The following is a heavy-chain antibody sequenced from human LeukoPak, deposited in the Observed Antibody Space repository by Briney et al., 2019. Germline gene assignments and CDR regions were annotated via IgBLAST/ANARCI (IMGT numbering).Heavy chain of an antibody. CDR3: AITKDATMVD. V-gene: IGHV1-2*02. CDR1: GYTFTGYY. CDR2: INPNSGGT. Sequence: GESLKISCKASGYTFTGYYMHWVRQAPGQGLEWMGWINPNSGGTNYAQKFQGRVTMTRDTSISTAYMELSRLRSDDTAVYYCAITKDATMVDWGQGTLVTVSS. D-gene: IGHD5-18*01. J-gene: IGHJ4*02.